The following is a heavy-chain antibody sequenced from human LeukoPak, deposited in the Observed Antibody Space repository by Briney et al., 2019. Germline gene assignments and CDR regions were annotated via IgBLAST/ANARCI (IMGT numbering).Heavy chain of an antibody. D-gene: IGHD3-22*01. Sequence: GGSLRLSCAASGFTFSSYAMSWVRQAPGKGLEWVSAISGSGGGTYYADSVKGWFTISRDNSKNTLYLQMNSLRAEDTAVYYCAKDRGYHYDSSGYFDYWGQGTLVTVSS. J-gene: IGHJ4*02. V-gene: IGHV3-23*01. CDR1: GFTFSSYA. CDR3: AKDRGYHYDSSGYFDY. CDR2: ISGSGGGT.